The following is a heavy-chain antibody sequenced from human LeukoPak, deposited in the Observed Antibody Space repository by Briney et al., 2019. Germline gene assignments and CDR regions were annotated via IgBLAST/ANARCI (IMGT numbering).Heavy chain of an antibody. CDR3: AAVQVGANVYFDY. J-gene: IGHJ4*02. V-gene: IGHV1-24*01. CDR1: GYSVMELS. CDR2: FDPEDGET. D-gene: IGHD1-26*01. Sequence: ASVKVSCKVSGYSVMELSMHWVRQAPAKGLGWMGGFDPEDGETIYAQKFQGRVTMTEDTSTDTAYMELSSLRSEDTAVYYGAAVQVGANVYFDYWGQGTLVTVSS.